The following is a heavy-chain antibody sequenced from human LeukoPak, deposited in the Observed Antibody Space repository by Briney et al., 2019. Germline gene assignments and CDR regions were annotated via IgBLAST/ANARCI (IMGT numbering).Heavy chain of an antibody. D-gene: IGHD4-17*01. Sequence: SETLSLTCAVYGGSFSGYYWTWIRQPPGKGLEWIGEINHSGSTNYNPSLKSRVTISVDTSKNQFSLKLSSVTAADTAVYYCARGLVGGISPRRYMTTVTRSAFSDPWGQGTLVTVSS. CDR2: INHSGST. CDR1: GGSFSGYY. J-gene: IGHJ5*02. V-gene: IGHV4-34*01. CDR3: ARGLVGGISPRRYMTTVTRSAFSDP.